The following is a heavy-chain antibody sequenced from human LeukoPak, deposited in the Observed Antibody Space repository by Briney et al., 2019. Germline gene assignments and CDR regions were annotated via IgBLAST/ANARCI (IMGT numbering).Heavy chain of an antibody. V-gene: IGHV3-30-3*01. CDR2: TSSDLNVK. Sequence: GGSLGLSCAASGFTFRNYVIHWVRQAPGKGLEWVAVTSSDLNVKLYADSMKGRFTISRDNSRSTLYLQVNSLRPEDTAIYYCAREGYYGSGSPPSLYFDYWGQGTLVTVSS. D-gene: IGHD3-10*01. J-gene: IGHJ4*02. CDR3: AREGYYGSGSPPSLYFDY. CDR1: GFTFRNYV.